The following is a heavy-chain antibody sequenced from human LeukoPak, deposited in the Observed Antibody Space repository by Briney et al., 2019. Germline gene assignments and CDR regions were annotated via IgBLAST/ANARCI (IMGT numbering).Heavy chain of an antibody. V-gene: IGHV4-39*01. D-gene: IGHD4-17*01. CDR1: GGSISGSNYY. Sequence: SETLSLTCTVSGGSISGSNYYWGWIRQPPGKGLEWIGSIIYSGTTPYDPSLKSRVTISVDTSKSQFSLRLSSVTAADTAVYYCARDFGDHRIDYWGQGTLVTVSA. CDR3: ARDFGDHRIDY. CDR2: IIYSGTT. J-gene: IGHJ4*02.